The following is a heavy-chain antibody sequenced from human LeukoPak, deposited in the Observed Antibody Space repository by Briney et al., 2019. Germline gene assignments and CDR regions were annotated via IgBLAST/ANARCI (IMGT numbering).Heavy chain of an antibody. V-gene: IGHV3-74*01. J-gene: IGHJ5*02. CDR3: ARGYGDWFDP. Sequence: GGSLRLSCAASGFTFNSYWMXXVRQAPGKXXXWVSRINSDGSRTAYADSVKGRFSISRDNAKNTLYLQMNSLRVEDTAVYYCARGYGDWFDPWGQGTLVTVSS. CDR1: GFTFNSYW. D-gene: IGHD3-10*01. CDR2: INSDGSRT.